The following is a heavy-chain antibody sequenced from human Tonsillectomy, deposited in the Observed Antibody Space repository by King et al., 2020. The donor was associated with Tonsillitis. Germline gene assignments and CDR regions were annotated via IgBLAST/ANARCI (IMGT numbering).Heavy chain of an antibody. J-gene: IGHJ5*02. CDR2: INHSGST. D-gene: IGHD3-3*01. CDR3: ARGHMYYDFWSGYPRWFDP. V-gene: IGHV4-34*01. Sequence: VQLQQWGAGLLKPSETLSLTCAVYGGSFSGYYWSWIRQPPGKGLEWIGEINHSGSTNYNPSLKSRVTISVDTSKNQFSLKLSSVTAADTAVYYRARGHMYYDFWSGYPRWFDPWGQGTLVTVSS. CDR1: GGSFSGYY.